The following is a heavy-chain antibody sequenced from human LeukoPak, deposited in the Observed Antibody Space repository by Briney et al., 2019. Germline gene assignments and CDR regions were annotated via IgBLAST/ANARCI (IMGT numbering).Heavy chain of an antibody. CDR3: ARSPPWFPPYYFDY. Sequence: GASVKVSCKASGGTFSSYAISWVRQAPGQGLEWMGRIIPILGIANYAQKFQGRVTITADKSTSTAYMELSSLRSEDTAVYYCARSPPWFPPYYFDYWGQGTLVTVSS. V-gene: IGHV1-69*04. D-gene: IGHD3-10*01. CDR2: IIPILGIA. CDR1: GGTFSSYA. J-gene: IGHJ4*02.